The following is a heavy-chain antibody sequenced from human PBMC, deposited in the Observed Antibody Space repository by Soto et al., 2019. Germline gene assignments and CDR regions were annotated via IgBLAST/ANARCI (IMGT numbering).Heavy chain of an antibody. CDR3: ARIPALGLVHGMDV. V-gene: IGHV1-46*01. D-gene: IGHD6-19*01. CDR1: GYTFTSYY. CDR2: INPSGGST. Sequence: ASVKVSCKASGYTFTSYYMHWVRQAPGQGLEWMGIINPSGGSTSYAQKFQGRVTITADKSTSTAYMELSSLRSEDTAVYYCARIPALGLVHGMDVWGQGTTVTVSS. J-gene: IGHJ6*02.